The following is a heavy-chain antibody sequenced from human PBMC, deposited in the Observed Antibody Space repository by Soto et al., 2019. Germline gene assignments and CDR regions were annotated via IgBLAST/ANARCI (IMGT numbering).Heavy chain of an antibody. Sequence: GGSLRLSCTTSGFAFSSYAMSWVRQVPGKGPEWVANIRQDGSEKTYVDSVKGRFTVSRDNAKNLLYLQMNSLRAEDTAVYYCASRSATVLSLTYWGPGTQVTVSS. CDR3: ASRSATVLSLTY. V-gene: IGHV3-7*03. CDR1: GFAFSSYA. D-gene: IGHD2-8*01. J-gene: IGHJ4*02. CDR2: IRQDGSEK.